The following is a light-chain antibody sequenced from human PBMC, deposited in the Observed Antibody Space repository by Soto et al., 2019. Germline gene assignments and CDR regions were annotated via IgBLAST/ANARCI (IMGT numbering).Light chain of an antibody. CDR2: GAS. J-gene: IGKJ1*01. CDR1: QSVTSGY. V-gene: IGKV3-20*01. CDR3: QQYGSSPRT. Sequence: ESVLTQSPGTLSLSPGERATLSCRASQSVTSGYLAWYQQKPGQAPRLLIYGASSRATGIPDRFSGSGSGTDFTLTISRLEPEDFAVYYCQQYGSSPRTFGQGTKVEIK.